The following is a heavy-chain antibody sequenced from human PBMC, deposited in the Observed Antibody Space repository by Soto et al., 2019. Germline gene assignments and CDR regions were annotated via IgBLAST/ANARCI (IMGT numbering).Heavy chain of an antibody. V-gene: IGHV3-74*01. CDR1: GFTFSRYW. Sequence: PGGALRLSCAASGFTFSRYWMHWVRQAPGKGLVWVSRINSDGSSTSYADSVKGRFTISRDNAKNTLYLQMNSLRAEDTAVYYCARDPVRRGELSLGDYWGQGTLVTVSS. CDR2: INSDGSST. CDR3: ARDPVRRGELSLGDY. J-gene: IGHJ4*02. D-gene: IGHD3-16*02.